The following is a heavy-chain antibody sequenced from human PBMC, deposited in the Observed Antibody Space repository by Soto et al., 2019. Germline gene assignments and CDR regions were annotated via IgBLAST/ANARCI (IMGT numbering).Heavy chain of an antibody. V-gene: IGHV5-10-1*01. CDR1: GYSFTSYW. Sequence: GESLKISCKGSGYSFTSYWISWVRQMPGKGLEWMGRIDPSDSYTNYSPSFQGHVTISADKSISTAYLQWSSLKASDTAMYYCARHVQYSSGWSAFDIWGEGTMVTV. CDR2: IDPSDSYT. J-gene: IGHJ3*02. D-gene: IGHD6-19*01. CDR3: ARHVQYSSGWSAFDI.